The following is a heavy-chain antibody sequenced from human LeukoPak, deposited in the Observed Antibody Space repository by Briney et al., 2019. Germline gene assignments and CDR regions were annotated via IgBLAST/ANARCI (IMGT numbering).Heavy chain of an antibody. CDR1: GFSFSGYS. Sequence: GGSLRLSCAASGFSFSGYSMNWVRQAPGKGLEWVSYISSSTITTYYADSVKGRFTIFRDNAKNSLYLQMDSLRVEDTAVYYCAKAAGDPNFDYWGQGTLVTVSS. D-gene: IGHD6-13*01. J-gene: IGHJ4*02. CDR2: ISSSTITT. V-gene: IGHV3-48*04. CDR3: AKAAGDPNFDY.